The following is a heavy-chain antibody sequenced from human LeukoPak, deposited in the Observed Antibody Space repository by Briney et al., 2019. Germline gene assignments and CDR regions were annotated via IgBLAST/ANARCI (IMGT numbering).Heavy chain of an antibody. CDR1: GGSISSYY. CDR2: IYYSGST. V-gene: IGHV4-59*01. J-gene: IGHJ5*02. CDR3: ARDRDWFDP. Sequence: HSETLSLTCTVSGGSISSYYWSWIRQPPGKGLEWIGYIYYSGSTNYNPSLKSRVTISVDTSKNQFSLKLSSVTAADTAVYYCARDRDWFDPWGQGTLVTVSS.